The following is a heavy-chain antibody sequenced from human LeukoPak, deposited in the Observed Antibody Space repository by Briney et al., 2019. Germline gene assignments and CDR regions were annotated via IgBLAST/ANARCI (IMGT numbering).Heavy chain of an antibody. D-gene: IGHD3-10*01. CDR3: ARGLYYYGSGSYPN. J-gene: IGHJ4*02. CDR1: GGSFSGYY. V-gene: IGHV4-34*01. Sequence: SETLSLTCAVYGGSFSGYYWSWIRQPPGKGLGWIGENNHSGSTNYNPPPKSRGTISVDTSKNQFSLKLSSVTAADTAVDYCARGLYYYGSGSYPNWGQGTLVTVSS. CDR2: NNHSGST.